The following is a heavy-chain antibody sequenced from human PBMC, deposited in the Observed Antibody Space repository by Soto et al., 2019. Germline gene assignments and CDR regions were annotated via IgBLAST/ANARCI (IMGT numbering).Heavy chain of an antibody. D-gene: IGHD2-2*01. CDR1: GYSFTSYW. J-gene: IGHJ6*03. CDR2: IYPGDSDT. CDR3: ARHSCSSTSCYAGYYYYYYMDV. V-gene: IGHV5-51*01. Sequence: PGESLKISCKGSGYSFTSYWIGWVRQMPGKSLEKMKIIYPGDSDTRYSPTFQGQVNISADKSISTAYLQWSSLKASDTAMYYCARHSCSSTSCYAGYYYYYYMDVWGKGTTVTVSS.